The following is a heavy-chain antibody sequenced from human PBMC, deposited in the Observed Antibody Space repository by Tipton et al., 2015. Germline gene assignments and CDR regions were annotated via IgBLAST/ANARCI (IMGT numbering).Heavy chain of an antibody. V-gene: IGHV4-59*01. CDR2: IYYSGST. Sequence: TLSLTCTVSGGSIRHYYWSWIRQPPGKGLEWFGHIYYSGSTNYNPSLKSRVTMSVDTSKNQFSLKLTSVTAADTAVYYCARGGNNWFDPWGQGTLVTVSS. D-gene: IGHD2-15*01. CDR3: ARGGNNWFDP. CDR1: GGSIRHYY. J-gene: IGHJ5*02.